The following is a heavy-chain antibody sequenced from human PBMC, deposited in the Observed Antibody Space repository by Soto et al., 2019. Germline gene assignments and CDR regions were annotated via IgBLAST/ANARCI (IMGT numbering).Heavy chain of an antibody. D-gene: IGHD3-22*01. CDR2: IHYSRST. CDR1: ARYINSNIYY. J-gene: IGHJ4*02. V-gene: IGHV4-39*01. Sequence: PSETLSVTCTVSARYINSNIYYWGWIRKPPGKGLELIGNIHYSRSTYYVSSLKRRVTISVDTSKNQLSLKLSSVNAADPAMYSCASQRYYDSSGYYVVYWGQGTLVTVSS. CDR3: ASQRYYDSSGYYVVY.